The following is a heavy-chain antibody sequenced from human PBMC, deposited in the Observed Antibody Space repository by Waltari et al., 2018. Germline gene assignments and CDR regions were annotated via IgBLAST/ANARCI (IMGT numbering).Heavy chain of an antibody. Sequence: EVQLVQSGAEVKKPGATVKLSCKASGYTFTDYYMHWVQQAPGKGLEWRGRGEPEESETTYAEKCQGRVTITADKSTDTAYMERGSLRSEDTAVYYCATLPYYYDISGPPYWGQGTLVTVSS. CDR3: ATLPYYYDISGPPY. J-gene: IGHJ4*02. V-gene: IGHV1-69-2*01. CDR1: GYTFTDYY. D-gene: IGHD3-22*01. CDR2: GEPEESET.